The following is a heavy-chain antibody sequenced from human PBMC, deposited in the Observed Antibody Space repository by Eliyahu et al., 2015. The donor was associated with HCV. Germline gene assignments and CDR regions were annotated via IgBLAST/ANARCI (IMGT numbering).Heavy chain of an antibody. Sequence: EVQLVQSGTEVKKPGESLRISCRVSGYDVTTXWISWVRHKPGKGRPGMGGVESIDSYMNLGPSFQGHVTMSFDKSINTAYLHWSSLQASDTAMYYCATPGVPDVNDYGDYVSYFDFWGQGTRVTVSS. D-gene: IGHD4-17*01. CDR3: ATPGVPDVNDYGDYVSYFDF. V-gene: IGHV5-10-1*03. CDR2: VESIDSYM. J-gene: IGHJ4*02. CDR1: GYDVTTXW.